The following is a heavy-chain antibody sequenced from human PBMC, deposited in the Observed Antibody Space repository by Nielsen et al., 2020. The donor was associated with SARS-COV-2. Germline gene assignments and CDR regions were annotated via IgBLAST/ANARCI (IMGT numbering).Heavy chain of an antibody. V-gene: IGHV3-66*01. J-gene: IGHJ4*01. Sequence: GGSLRLSCAASGFVVSSNYLTWVRQAPGKGLEWVSVIYSGGSTYYADSVKGRFTISRDNSKNTPYLQMNSLRAEDTAVYFCARALFTAAGTLGYWGHGTLVTVSA. CDR2: IYSGGST. CDR3: ARALFTAAGTLGY. CDR1: GFVVSSNY. D-gene: IGHD6-13*01.